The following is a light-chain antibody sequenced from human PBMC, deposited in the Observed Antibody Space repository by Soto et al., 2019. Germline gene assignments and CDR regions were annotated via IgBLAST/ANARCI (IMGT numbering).Light chain of an antibody. CDR1: SSDVGGYNH. J-gene: IGLJ2*01. V-gene: IGLV2-14*01. CDR2: DVS. Sequence: QSALTQPASVSGSPGQSITISCTGTSSDVGGYNHVSWYQQHPGKAPKLMIYDVSNRPSGVSNRFSGSKSGNTASLTISGLQAEDEADYYCSSYTSTSSVIFAGGTQLTVL. CDR3: SSYTSTSSVI.